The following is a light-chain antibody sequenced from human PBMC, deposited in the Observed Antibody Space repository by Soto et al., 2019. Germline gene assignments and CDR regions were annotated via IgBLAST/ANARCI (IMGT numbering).Light chain of an antibody. Sequence: EIVMTQSPVTLSVSPGERATLSCRAIQFVSSNLAWYQQKPGQAPRLLIYGASTRATGIPARFSGSGSGTEFTLTISNLQSEDFAVYFCQQYHNWPPITFGQGTQREIK. CDR3: QQYHNWPPIT. CDR2: GAS. J-gene: IGKJ5*01. CDR1: QFVSSN. V-gene: IGKV3D-15*01.